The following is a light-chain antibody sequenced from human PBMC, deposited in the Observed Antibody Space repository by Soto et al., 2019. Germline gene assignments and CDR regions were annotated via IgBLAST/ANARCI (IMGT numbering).Light chain of an antibody. CDR3: SSYAGSSNV. CDR2: DND. CDR1: KSNVEKHY. Sequence: QSVLTQPPSVSAAPGQKVTISCSGGKSNVEKHYVSWYQQLPGKVPKLLIYDNDKRPSGIPDRFSGSKSGNTASLTVSGLQAEDEADYYCSSYAGSSNVFGTGTNVTVL. J-gene: IGLJ1*01. V-gene: IGLV1-51*01.